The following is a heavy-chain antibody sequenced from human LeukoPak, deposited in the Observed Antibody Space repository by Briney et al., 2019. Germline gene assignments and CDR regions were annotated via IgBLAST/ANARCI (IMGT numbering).Heavy chain of an antibody. J-gene: IGHJ4*02. V-gene: IGHV3-30*04. CDR1: GFTFSSYA. Sequence: GGSLRLSCAASGFTFSSYAMHWVRQAPGKGLEWVAVISYDGSNKYYADSVKGRFTISRDNSKNTLYLQMNSLRAEDTAVYYCAKAHIVVVPAPETYFDYWGQGTLVTVSS. CDR3: AKAHIVVVPAPETYFDY. D-gene: IGHD2-2*01. CDR2: ISYDGSNK.